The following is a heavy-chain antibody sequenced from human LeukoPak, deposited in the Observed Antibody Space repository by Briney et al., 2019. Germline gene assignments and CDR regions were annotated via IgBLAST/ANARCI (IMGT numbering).Heavy chain of an antibody. CDR1: GFTFSNYA. CDR3: AREIRGHSSPLDY. D-gene: IGHD6-13*01. Sequence: HPGGSLRLSCSTSGFTFSNYAMHWVRQAPGKGLEWVAVISYDGSNKFYADSVKGRFTISRDNSWNTLYLQMISLRPEDTAVYYCAREIRGHSSPLDYWGQGTLVTVSS. V-gene: IGHV3-30-3*01. J-gene: IGHJ4*02. CDR2: ISYDGSNK.